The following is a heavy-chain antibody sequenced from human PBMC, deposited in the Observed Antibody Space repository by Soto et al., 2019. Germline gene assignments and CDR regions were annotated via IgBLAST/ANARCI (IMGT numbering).Heavy chain of an antibody. CDR3: ARSRGSSGYDYYYYYGMDV. D-gene: IGHD3-22*01. CDR2: IIPIFGTA. CDR1: GGTFSSYA. V-gene: IGHV1-69*13. Sequence: ASVKVSFKASGGTFSSYAISWVRQAPGQGLEWMGGIIPIFGTANYAQKFQGRVTIAADESTSTAYMELSSLRSEDTAVYYCARSRGSSGYDYYYYYGMDVWGQGTTVTVSS. J-gene: IGHJ6*02.